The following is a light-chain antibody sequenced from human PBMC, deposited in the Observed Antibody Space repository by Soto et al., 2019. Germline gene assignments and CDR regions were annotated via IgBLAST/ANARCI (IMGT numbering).Light chain of an antibody. Sequence: QLVLTQPPSASGTPGRRVTISCSGSSSNIGSNTVNWYQQLPGMAPKLLIYSNNQRPSGVPDRFSGSKSGTSASLAISGLQSEDEADYYCAAWDDSLNGYVFGTGTKVTVL. CDR3: AAWDDSLNGYV. V-gene: IGLV1-44*01. CDR2: SNN. J-gene: IGLJ1*01. CDR1: SSNIGSNT.